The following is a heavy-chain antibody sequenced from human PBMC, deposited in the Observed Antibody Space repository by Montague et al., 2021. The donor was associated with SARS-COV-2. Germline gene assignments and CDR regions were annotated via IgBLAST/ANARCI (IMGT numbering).Heavy chain of an antibody. V-gene: IGHV4-34*01. D-gene: IGHD2-2*01. J-gene: IGHJ6*02. CDR1: GGSFSGYY. Sequence: SETLSLTCAVYGGSFSGYYWSWIRQPPGKGLEWIGEINHSGSTNXXPSLKSRVTISVDTSKNQYSLKLSSVTAADTDVYYCTREGYQVLWSDYYYYGMDVWGQGTTVTVSS. CDR2: INHSGST. CDR3: TREGYQVLWSDYYYYGMDV.